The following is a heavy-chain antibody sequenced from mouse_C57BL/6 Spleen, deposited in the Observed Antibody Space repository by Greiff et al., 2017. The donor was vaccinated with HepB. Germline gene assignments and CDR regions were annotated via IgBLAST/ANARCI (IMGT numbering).Heavy chain of an antibody. CDR2: INYDGSST. Sequence: EVKLVESEGGLVQPGSSMKLSCTASGFTFSDYYMAWVRQVPEKGLEWVANINYDGSSTYYLDSLKSRFIISRDNAKNILYLQMSSLKSEDTATYYCARVEGTGSLFAYWGQGTLVTVSA. V-gene: IGHV5-16*01. CDR1: GFTFSDYY. D-gene: IGHD4-1*01. J-gene: IGHJ3*01. CDR3: ARVEGTGSLFAY.